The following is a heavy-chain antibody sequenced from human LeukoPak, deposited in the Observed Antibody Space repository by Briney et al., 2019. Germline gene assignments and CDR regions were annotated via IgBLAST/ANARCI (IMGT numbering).Heavy chain of an antibody. Sequence: GGSLRLSCAASGFTFSSYSMNWVRQAPGKGLEWVSSISSSSSYIYYADSVKGRFTISRDNAKNSLYLQMNSLRAEDTAVYYCARDIVLTGPSYYYYGMDVWGKGTTVTVSS. D-gene: IGHD3-9*01. J-gene: IGHJ6*04. CDR3: ARDIVLTGPSYYYYGMDV. V-gene: IGHV3-21*01. CDR2: ISSSSSYI. CDR1: GFTFSSYS.